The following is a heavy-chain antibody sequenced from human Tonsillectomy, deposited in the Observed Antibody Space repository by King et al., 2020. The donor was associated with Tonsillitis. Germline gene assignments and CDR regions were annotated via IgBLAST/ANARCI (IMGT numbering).Heavy chain of an antibody. CDR2: INHSGST. CDR3: ARCAGTYYYDSSGYFFDY. D-gene: IGHD3-22*01. V-gene: IGHV4-34*01. Sequence: VQLQQWGAGLLKPAETLSLTCAVYGGSFSGYYWSWIRQPPGKGLEWIGEINHSGSTNYNPSLKSRVIISVDTSKNQFSLKLNSVTAADTAVYYCARCAGTYYYDSSGYFFDYWGQGTLVTVSS. J-gene: IGHJ4*02. CDR1: GGSFSGYY.